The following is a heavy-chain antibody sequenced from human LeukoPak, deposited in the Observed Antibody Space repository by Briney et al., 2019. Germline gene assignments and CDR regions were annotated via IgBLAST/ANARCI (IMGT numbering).Heavy chain of an antibody. Sequence: PSETLSLTCTVSGGSISSYYWSWIRQPPGKGLEWIAYIHYSGDTRDNPSLRSRVTMSIGTSKNQFALKLSSVTGADTAVYYCARDLYGTDFDYWGQGTLVTVSS. V-gene: IGHV4-59*12. J-gene: IGHJ4*02. CDR2: IHYSGDT. CDR3: ARDLYGTDFDY. CDR1: GGSISSYY. D-gene: IGHD2-8*01.